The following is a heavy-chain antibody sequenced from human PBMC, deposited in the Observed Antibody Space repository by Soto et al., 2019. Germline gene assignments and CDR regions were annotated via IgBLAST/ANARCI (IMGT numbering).Heavy chain of an antibody. CDR3: ARAPYSNAWYRFDL. CDR2: IKHDGSVQ. D-gene: IGHD4-4*01. CDR1: GFTFIGYW. Sequence: LRLSCEASGFTFIGYWMSWVRQAPGKGLEWVADIKHDGSVQYYVDSVKGRLTISRDNAKKQLYLQMNGLRAEDTALYYCARAPYSNAWYRFDLWGQGTLVTVSS. V-gene: IGHV3-7*03. J-gene: IGHJ4*02.